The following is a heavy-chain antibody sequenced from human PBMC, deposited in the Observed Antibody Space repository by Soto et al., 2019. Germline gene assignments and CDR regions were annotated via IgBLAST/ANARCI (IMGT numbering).Heavy chain of an antibody. V-gene: IGHV2-5*02. Sequence: SGPTLVKPTQTLTLTCTFSGFSLSTSGVGVGWIRQPPGKALEWLALIYWDDDKRYSPSLKSRLTITKDTSKNQVVLTMTNMDPVDTATYYCAHALRLGELSLYTWFDPWGQGTLVTVSS. CDR2: IYWDDDK. J-gene: IGHJ5*02. CDR1: GFSLSTSGVG. D-gene: IGHD3-16*02. CDR3: AHALRLGELSLYTWFDP.